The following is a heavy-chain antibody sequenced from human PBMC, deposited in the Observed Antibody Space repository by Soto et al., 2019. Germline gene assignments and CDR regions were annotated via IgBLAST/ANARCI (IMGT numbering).Heavy chain of an antibody. J-gene: IGHJ3*01. CDR1: GFTFDYYW. Sequence: LVESGGGLVQSGGSLRLSCAASGFTFDYYWMHWFRQVPGKGLLWVSHIQNDASLTTYADSVKGRFIISRDNAKNTRYLQMNGLRVEDTAVYFCVRGQRGGFDLWDQGTMVTVSS. D-gene: IGHD2-15*01. CDR3: VRGQRGGFDL. CDR2: IQNDASLT. V-gene: IGHV3-74*01.